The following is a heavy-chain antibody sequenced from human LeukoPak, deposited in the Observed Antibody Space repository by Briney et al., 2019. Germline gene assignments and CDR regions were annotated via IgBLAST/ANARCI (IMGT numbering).Heavy chain of an antibody. CDR3: ARDHPFLEWLLVDTLTAYYYYGMDV. D-gene: IGHD3-3*02. CDR2: ISAYNGNT. V-gene: IGHV1-18*01. Sequence: ASVKVSCKASGYTFTSYGISWVRQAPGQGLEWMGWISAYNGNTNYAQKLQGRVTMTTDTSTSTAYMELRSLRSDDTAVYYCARDHPFLEWLLVDTLTAYYYYGMDVWGQGTTVTVSS. CDR1: GYTFTSYG. J-gene: IGHJ6*02.